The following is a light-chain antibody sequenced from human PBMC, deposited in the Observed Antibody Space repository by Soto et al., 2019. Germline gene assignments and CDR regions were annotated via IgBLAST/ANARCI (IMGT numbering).Light chain of an antibody. CDR2: DVN. CDR1: STDVGDYNY. J-gene: IGLJ3*02. V-gene: IGLV2-11*01. Sequence: QSVLTQPRSVSGSPGQSVTISCTGSSTDVGDYNYVSWFQQHPGKAPKLIISDVNKRPSGVPDRFSGSKSGITASLTISGLQAEDEADYYCCSYAGTYNLVFGGGTKLTVL. CDR3: CSYAGTYNLV.